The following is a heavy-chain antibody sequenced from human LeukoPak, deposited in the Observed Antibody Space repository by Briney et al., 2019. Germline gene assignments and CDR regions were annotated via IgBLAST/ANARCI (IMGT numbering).Heavy chain of an antibody. CDR1: GFTFSSYA. Sequence: PGRSLRLSCAASGFTFSSYAMHWVRQAPGKGLEWVAVISYDGSNKYYADSVKGRFTISRDNSKNTLYLQMNSLRAEDTAVYYCARDGYSSGCYVGWFDPWGQGTLVTVSS. D-gene: IGHD6-19*01. CDR2: ISYDGSNK. V-gene: IGHV3-30*04. CDR3: ARDGYSSGCYVGWFDP. J-gene: IGHJ5*02.